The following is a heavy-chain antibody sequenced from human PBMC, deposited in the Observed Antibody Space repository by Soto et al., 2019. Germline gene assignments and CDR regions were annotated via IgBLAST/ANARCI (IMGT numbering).Heavy chain of an antibody. D-gene: IGHD4-17*01. CDR3: GHRNTRVTGR. J-gene: IGHJ4*02. Sequence: QITLKESGPTLVKPTQTLTLTCTFSGFSLSTSGVGVGWIRQPPGKALEWLALIYWDDDKGYSPSLKSRLTTTKDTSKNQVALTMTNMDPGETAKYYCGHRNTRVTGRGAQGILVPV. V-gene: IGHV2-5*02. CDR2: IYWDDDK. CDR1: GFSLSTSGVG.